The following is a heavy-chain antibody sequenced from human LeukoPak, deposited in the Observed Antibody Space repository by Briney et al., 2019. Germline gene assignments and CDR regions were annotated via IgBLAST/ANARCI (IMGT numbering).Heavy chain of an antibody. CDR1: GGTFSSYA. J-gene: IGHJ5*02. CDR2: NIPIFGTA. Sequence: GASVKVSCKASGGTFSSYAISWVRQAPGQGLEWTGGNIPIFGTANYAQKFQGRVTITTDESTSTAYMELSSLRSEDTAVYYCARVLDYDILTVFDPWGQGTLVTVSS. V-gene: IGHV1-69*05. D-gene: IGHD3-9*01. CDR3: ARVLDYDILTVFDP.